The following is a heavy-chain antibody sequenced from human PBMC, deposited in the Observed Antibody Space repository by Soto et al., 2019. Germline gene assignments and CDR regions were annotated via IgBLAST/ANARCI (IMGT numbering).Heavy chain of an antibody. CDR1: GYTFTSYA. CDR3: ARDRGYCSGGRCTSDWFDP. D-gene: IGHD2-15*01. V-gene: IGHV1-3*01. CDR2: INAGNGNT. J-gene: IGHJ5*02. Sequence: GASVKVSCKASGYTFTSYAMHWVRQAPGQRLEWMGWINAGNGNTKYSQKFQGRVTITRDTSTSTAYMELMSLRSDDTAVYYCARDRGYCSGGRCTSDWFDPWGQGTLVTVSS.